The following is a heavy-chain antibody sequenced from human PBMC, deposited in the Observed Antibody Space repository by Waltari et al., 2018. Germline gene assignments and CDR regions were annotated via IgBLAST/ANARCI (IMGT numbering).Heavy chain of an antibody. Sequence: EVQLVQTGGGLIQPGGSLRLSSAASGFTVSSNYMGWVAPGPGKGRGGACRGGGRGGSGVSGCCRGGRTYYEETVKGRFTSSRDNSKNTLYLQMNSLRADDTAVYYCAREKTITYYYGMDVWGQGTTVTVSS. CDR1: GFTVSSNY. V-gene: IGHV3-53*02. J-gene: IGHJ6*02. CDR2: CCRGGRT. D-gene: IGHD3-10*01. CDR3: AREKTITYYYGMDV.